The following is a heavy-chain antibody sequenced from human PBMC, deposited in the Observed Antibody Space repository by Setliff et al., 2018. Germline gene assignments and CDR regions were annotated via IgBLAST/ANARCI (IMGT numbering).Heavy chain of an antibody. V-gene: IGHV1-69*06. CDR3: ARHSGRYYVPGTFDS. J-gene: IGHJ4*02. CDR1: GGTFDSYS. CDR2: FTPILLTP. Sequence: SVKVSCKASGGTFDSYSFTWLRQAPGQGLEWVGGFTPILLTPNYAQKFQGRITITADKSTSTAYMELSSLRSDDTAIYFCARHSGRYYVPGTFDSWGQGTLVTVSS. D-gene: IGHD1-26*01.